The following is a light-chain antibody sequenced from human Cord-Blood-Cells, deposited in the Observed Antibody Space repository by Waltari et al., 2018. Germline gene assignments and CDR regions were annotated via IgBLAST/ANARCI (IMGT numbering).Light chain of an antibody. V-gene: IGLV2-11*01. Sequence: QSALTQPRSVSGSPEQSVTISRTGTSSDFGGYNDVSWYPQHPGKAPTLMIYDVSKRPSGVPDRFSGSKSGNTASLTISGLQAEDEACYYCCSYAGSYTFWVFGGGTKLTVL. J-gene: IGLJ3*02. CDR1: SSDFGGYND. CDR3: CSYAGSYTFWV. CDR2: DVS.